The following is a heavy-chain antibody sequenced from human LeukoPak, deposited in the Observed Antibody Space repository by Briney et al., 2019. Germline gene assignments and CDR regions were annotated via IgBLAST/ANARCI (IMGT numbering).Heavy chain of an antibody. CDR2: INWNSGSI. D-gene: IGHD3-22*01. J-gene: IGHJ4*02. V-gene: IGHV3-9*01. CDR1: GFTFDDYA. Sequence: GRSLRLSCAASGFTFDDYAMHWVRQAPGKGLEWVSGINWNSGSIGYADSVKGRFTISRDNAENSLYLQMNSLRAEDTALYYCAKDIGSSGYYYPDYWGQGTLVTVSS. CDR3: AKDIGSSGYYYPDY.